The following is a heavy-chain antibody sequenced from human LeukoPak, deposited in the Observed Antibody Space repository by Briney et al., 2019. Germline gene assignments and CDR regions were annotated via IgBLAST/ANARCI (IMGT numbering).Heavy chain of an antibody. D-gene: IGHD4-17*01. Sequence: FTXSXXAMSWVRXXPEKGLEWVSVIGGGGVTTFYADSVKGRFTISRDNSRTTLYLQMNSLRAEDTAVYYCAKDVHGDFDYWGQGTLVTVSS. V-gene: IGHV3-23*01. CDR2: IGGGGVTT. CDR3: AKDVHGDFDY. CDR1: FTXSXXA. J-gene: IGHJ4*02.